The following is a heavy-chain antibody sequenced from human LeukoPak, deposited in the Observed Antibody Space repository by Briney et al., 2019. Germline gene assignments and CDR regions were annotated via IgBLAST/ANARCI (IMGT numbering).Heavy chain of an antibody. CDR2: INHSGST. J-gene: IGHJ5*02. V-gene: IGHV4-34*01. CDR1: GGSFSGYY. D-gene: IGHD6-19*01. Sequence: PSETLSLTCAVYGGSFSGYYWSWIRQPPGKGLEWIGEINHSGSTNYNPSLKSRVTISVDTSKNQFSLKLSSVTAADTAVYYCARVVEWLEYNWFDPWGQGTLVTVSS. CDR3: ARVVEWLEYNWFDP.